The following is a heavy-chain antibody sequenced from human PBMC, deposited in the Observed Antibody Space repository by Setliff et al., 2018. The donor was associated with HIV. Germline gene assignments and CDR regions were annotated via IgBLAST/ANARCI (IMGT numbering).Heavy chain of an antibody. V-gene: IGHV5-51*01. J-gene: IGHJ4*02. D-gene: IGHD4-17*01. CDR2: IYPGDSDT. Sequence: PGESLKISCKGSGYSFTDYWIGWVRQMPGKGLDWMGVIYPGDSDTRYSPSFQGQVTVSADNSITTAYLQWSSLKASDTAMYYWARLVFGDDGGGFDSWGQGTLVTVSS. CDR3: ARLVFGDDGGGFDS. CDR1: GYSFTDYW.